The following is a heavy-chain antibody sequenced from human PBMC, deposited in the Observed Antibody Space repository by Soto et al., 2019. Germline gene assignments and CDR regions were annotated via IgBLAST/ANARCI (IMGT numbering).Heavy chain of an antibody. D-gene: IGHD5-18*01. J-gene: IGHJ6*02. CDR1: GGSISSGDYY. Sequence: TLSLTCTVSGGSISSGDYYWSWIRQPPGKGLEWIGYIYYSGSTYYNPSLKSRVTISVDTSKNQFSLKLSSVTAADTAVYYCASGYSYGYRPGYYGMDVWGQGTTVTVSS. CDR2: IYYSGST. CDR3: ASGYSYGYRPGYYGMDV. V-gene: IGHV4-30-4*01.